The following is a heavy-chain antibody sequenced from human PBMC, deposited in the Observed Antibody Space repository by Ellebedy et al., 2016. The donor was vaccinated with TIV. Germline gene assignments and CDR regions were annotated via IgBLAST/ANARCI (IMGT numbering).Heavy chain of an antibody. J-gene: IGHJ4*02. V-gene: IGHV4-31*03. CDR2: MSSSART. Sequence: MPSETLSLTCTVPGASINNGDFYWNWIRQYPGKGLEWIGYMSSSARTNRNPSLKSRVTISVDTSKSQFSMKLISVTAADTAVYFCTRMPTIDNSFGSSDSWGQGTVVTVSS. CDR3: TRMPTIDNSFGSSDS. CDR1: GASINNGDFY. D-gene: IGHD2/OR15-2a*01.